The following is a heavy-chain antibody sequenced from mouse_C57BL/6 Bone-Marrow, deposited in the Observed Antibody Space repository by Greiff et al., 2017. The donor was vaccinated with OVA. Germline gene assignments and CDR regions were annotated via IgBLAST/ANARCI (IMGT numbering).Heavy chain of an antibody. Sequence: VHLVESGPELVKPGASVKISCKASGYSFTSYYIHWVKQRPGQGLEWIGWIYPGSGNTKYNEKFKGKATLTADTSSSTAYMQLSSLTSEDSAVYYCARWLRYWGQGTTLTVSS. CDR3: ARWLRY. J-gene: IGHJ2*01. CDR2: IYPGSGNT. V-gene: IGHV1-66*01. CDR1: GYSFTSYY. D-gene: IGHD2-2*01.